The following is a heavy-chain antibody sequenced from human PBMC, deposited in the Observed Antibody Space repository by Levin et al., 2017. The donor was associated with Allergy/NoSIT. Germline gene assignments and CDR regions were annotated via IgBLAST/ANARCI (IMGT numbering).Heavy chain of an antibody. CDR3: AKKQGGTSGFSFDV. V-gene: IGHV3-23*01. CDR1: GFTISEYA. D-gene: IGHD1-1*01. J-gene: IGHJ3*01. Sequence: GGSLKISCAVSGFTISEYAMAWVRQAPGKGLEWVSVITGGGFNTYYGDSVQGRFTVSRDDSKDTLYLELNSLGGEDTAVYYCAKKQGGTSGFSFDVWGQGTMVTVSS. CDR2: ITGGGFNT.